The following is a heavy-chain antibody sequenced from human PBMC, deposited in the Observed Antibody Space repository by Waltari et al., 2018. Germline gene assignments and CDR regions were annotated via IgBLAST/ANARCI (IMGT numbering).Heavy chain of an antibody. D-gene: IGHD3-10*01. CDR3: ARYYGSGSYSYYFDY. CDR1: AFTFSRYP. CDR2: IGGSGGST. V-gene: IGHV3-23*01. Sequence: EVQLLESGGGLVQPGGSLTLSCAASAFTFSRYPMREVRQAPGKGLEWVAGIGGSGGSTYYADSVKGRFTISRDNSKNTLYLQMNSLRAEDTAVYYCARYYGSGSYSYYFDYWGQGTLVTVSS. J-gene: IGHJ4*02.